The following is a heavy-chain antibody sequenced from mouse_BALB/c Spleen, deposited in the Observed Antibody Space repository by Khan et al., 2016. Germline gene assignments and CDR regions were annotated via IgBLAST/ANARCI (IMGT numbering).Heavy chain of an antibody. CDR1: GYTFSSYW. CDR2: ILPGSGST. J-gene: IGHJ3*01. Sequence: QVQLQQSGAELMKPGASVKISCKATGYTFSSYWLEWVKERPGHGLEWIGEILPGSGSTNYHEKFKGKASFTAETSSNTAYMQLSSLTSEDSAVYDGARGVYWGKGTLVTVSA. V-gene: IGHV1-9*01. CDR3: ARGVY.